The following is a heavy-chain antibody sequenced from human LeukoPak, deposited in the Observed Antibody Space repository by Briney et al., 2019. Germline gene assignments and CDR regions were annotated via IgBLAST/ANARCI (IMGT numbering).Heavy chain of an antibody. CDR2: IRYDGSNK. CDR1: GSTFSSYG. CDR3: AKAMVRGVVDYYYYMDV. Sequence: GGSLRLSCAASGSTFSSYGMHWVRQAPGKGLEWVAFIRYDGSNKYYADSVKGRFTISRDNSKNTLYLQMNSLRAEDTAVYYCAKAMVRGVVDYYYYMDVWGKGTTVTVSS. V-gene: IGHV3-30*02. D-gene: IGHD3-10*01. J-gene: IGHJ6*03.